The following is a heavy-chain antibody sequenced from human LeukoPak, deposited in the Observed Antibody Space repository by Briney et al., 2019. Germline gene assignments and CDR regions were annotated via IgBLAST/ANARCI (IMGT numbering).Heavy chain of an antibody. D-gene: IGHD5-24*01. CDR2: IKSRTDGGTT. V-gene: IGHV3-15*01. Sequence: GGSLRLSCPGSGFTFSSAWMTWVRQIPGKGLEWVGHIKSRTDGGTTDYAAPVKGRFTISRDDSKNTVYLQMNSLKTEDSAVYFCATEFYSNGYNFWGQGTLVVVSS. CDR3: ATEFYSNGYNF. J-gene: IGHJ4*02. CDR1: GFTFSSAW.